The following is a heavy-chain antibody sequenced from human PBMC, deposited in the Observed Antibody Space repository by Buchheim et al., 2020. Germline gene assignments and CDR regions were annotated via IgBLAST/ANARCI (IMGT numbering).Heavy chain of an antibody. V-gene: IGHV3-30*18. CDR2: ISYDGSNK. Sequence: QVQLVESGGGVVQPGRSLRLSCAASGFTFSSYGMHWVRQAPGKGLEWVAVISYDGSNKYYADSVKGRFTISRDNSKNTLYLQMNSLRAEDTAVYYCAKDGGLVENYYYYMDVWGKGTT. CDR1: GFTFSSYG. J-gene: IGHJ6*03. CDR3: AKDGGLVENYYYYMDV. D-gene: IGHD3-16*01.